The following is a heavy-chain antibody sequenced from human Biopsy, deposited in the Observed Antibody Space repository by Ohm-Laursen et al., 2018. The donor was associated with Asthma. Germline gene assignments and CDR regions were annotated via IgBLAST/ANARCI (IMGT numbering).Heavy chain of an antibody. D-gene: IGHD1-26*01. CDR1: GYTFTSNA. J-gene: IGHJ5*02. CDR3: AREVGATRYDP. Sequence: GASVKVSCKAPGYTFTSNAIHWMRQAPGQSLEWMAWLNPVNGNTKYSQQFQGRVTITRDTSASTAYMELSSLTSEDTAVFYCAREVGATRYDPWGQGTLVTVSS. V-gene: IGHV1-3*01. CDR2: LNPVNGNT.